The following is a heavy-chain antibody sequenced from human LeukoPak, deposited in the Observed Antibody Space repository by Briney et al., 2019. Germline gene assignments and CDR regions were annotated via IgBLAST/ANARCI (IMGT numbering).Heavy chain of an antibody. Sequence: GGSLRLSCAASGFTFSYYGMSWVRPAPGKGVEWVSSVNSGDGTYYADSVRGRFTISRDRSRNTLYLQMNSLRADDTAIYYCAKRQPYYFDYWGQGTLVTVSS. V-gene: IGHV3-23*01. CDR3: AKRQPYYFDY. CDR1: GFTFSYYG. D-gene: IGHD1-1*01. J-gene: IGHJ4*02. CDR2: VNSGDGT.